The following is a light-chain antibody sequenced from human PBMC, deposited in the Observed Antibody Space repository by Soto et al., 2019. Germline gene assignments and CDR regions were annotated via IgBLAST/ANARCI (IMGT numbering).Light chain of an antibody. CDR1: QSISSSY. J-gene: IGKJ2*01. Sequence: EIVXTXXPXTXSLSPGERATLSCRASQSISSSYLAWYQQKPGQAPRLLIYGASSRATGIPDRFSGSGSGTDFTLTISRLEPEEFAVYYCQQYGGSPPYTFGQGTKLEIK. CDR3: QQYGGSPPYT. CDR2: GAS. V-gene: IGKV3-20*01.